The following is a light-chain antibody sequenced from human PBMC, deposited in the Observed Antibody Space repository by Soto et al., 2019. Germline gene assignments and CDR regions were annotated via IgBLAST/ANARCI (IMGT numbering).Light chain of an antibody. V-gene: IGKV2-28*01. CDR3: MQALQTPVH. CDR1: QSLLHTNGYTY. J-gene: IGKJ2*01. Sequence: DIVMTQSPLSLSVTPGEPASISCRSSQSLLHTNGYTYLDWYLQKPGQSPQLLIYVASSRASGVPDRFSASGSGTDSTLTISRVEAEDVGVYYCMQALQTPVHFGQGTKLEI. CDR2: VAS.